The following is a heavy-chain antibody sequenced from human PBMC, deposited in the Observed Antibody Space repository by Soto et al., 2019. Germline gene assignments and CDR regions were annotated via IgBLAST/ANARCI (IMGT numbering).Heavy chain of an antibody. V-gene: IGHV1-8*01. D-gene: IGHD2-15*01. Sequence: QVQLVQSGAEVKKPGASVKVSCKASGYTFTSYDINWVRQATGQCREWMGWMNPNSGNTGYAQKFQGRVTMTRNTSISTAYMELSSLRSEDTAVYYCARDSGGRYCSGGICYSEDYYYYGMDVWGQGTTVTVSS. CDR2: MNPNSGNT. J-gene: IGHJ6*02. CDR1: GYTFTSYD. CDR3: ARDSGGRYCSGGICYSEDYYYYGMDV.